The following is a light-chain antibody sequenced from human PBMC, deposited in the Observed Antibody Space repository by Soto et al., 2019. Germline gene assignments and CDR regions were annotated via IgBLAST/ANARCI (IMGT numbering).Light chain of an antibody. V-gene: IGKV3-20*01. CDR3: QQYGTSPLT. CDR1: QSVTSSY. J-gene: IGKJ3*01. Sequence: EIVLTQSPGTLSLSPGERATLSCRASQSVTSSYLAWYRQKPGQAPRLLIYGASSRATGIPDRFSGSGSGTDFTLTISRLEPEDFPVYYCQQYGTSPLTFGPGTKVDIK. CDR2: GAS.